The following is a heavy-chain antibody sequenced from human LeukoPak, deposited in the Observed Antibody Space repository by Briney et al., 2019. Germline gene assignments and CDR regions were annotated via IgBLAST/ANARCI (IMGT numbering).Heavy chain of an antibody. CDR2: INPNSGDT. CDR3: AKVGRAWFFDY. J-gene: IGHJ4*02. CDR1: GYTLTGYY. D-gene: IGHD6-19*01. V-gene: IGHV1-2*02. Sequence: ASVKVSCKASGYTLTGYYLHWVRQAPGQGLEWMGWINPNSGDTNYAQKFQGRVTMTRDTSISTAYMELTRLRYDDTAVYYCAKVGRAWFFDYWGQGTLVTVSS.